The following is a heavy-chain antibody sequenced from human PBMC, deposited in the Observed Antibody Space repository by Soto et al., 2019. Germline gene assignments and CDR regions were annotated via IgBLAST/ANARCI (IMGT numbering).Heavy chain of an antibody. CDR1: GFTFSSYA. CDR3: AKNPISIGYRYGLLV. J-gene: IGHJ4*02. V-gene: IGHV3-30-3*02. Sequence: QVQLVESGGGVVQPGRSLRLSCAASGFTFSSYAMHWVRQAPGKGLEWVAVISYDGSNKYYADSVKGRFTISRDNSKNTLYLQMNSLRAEDTAVYYCAKNPISIGYRYGLLVWGQGTRVTVSS. D-gene: IGHD5-18*01. CDR2: ISYDGSNK.